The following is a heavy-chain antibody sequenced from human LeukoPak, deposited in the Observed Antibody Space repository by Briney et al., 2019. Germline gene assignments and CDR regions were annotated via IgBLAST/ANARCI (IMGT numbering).Heavy chain of an antibody. CDR1: GGSISSGGYS. J-gene: IGHJ4*02. CDR3: ARGGRAAFDY. V-gene: IGHV4-30-2*01. D-gene: IGHD2-15*01. Sequence: SEALSLTCAVSGGSISSGGYSWRWIRQPPGKGLEWIGYIYHSGSTYYNPSLKSRVTISVDRSKNQFSLKLSSVTAADTAVYYCARGGRAAFDYWGQGTLVTVSS. CDR2: IYHSGST.